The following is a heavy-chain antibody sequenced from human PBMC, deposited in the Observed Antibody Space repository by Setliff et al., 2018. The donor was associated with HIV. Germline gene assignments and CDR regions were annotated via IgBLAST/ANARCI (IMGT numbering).Heavy chain of an antibody. CDR1: GGSISSGIYH. Sequence: SETLSLTCTVSGGSISSGIYHWIWIRQPAGKGLEWIGHVYTTGGTNYNPSLESRLTISVDTSRNQFSLRLSSVTAADTAVYYCARAPTGVTNAFDIWGQGTMVTVSS. D-gene: IGHD2-8*02. CDR3: ARAPTGVTNAFDI. V-gene: IGHV4-61*09. J-gene: IGHJ3*02. CDR2: VYTTGGT.